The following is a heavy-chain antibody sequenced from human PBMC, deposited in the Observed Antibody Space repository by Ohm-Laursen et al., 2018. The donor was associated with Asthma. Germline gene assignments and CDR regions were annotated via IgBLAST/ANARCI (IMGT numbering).Heavy chain of an antibody. D-gene: IGHD6-13*01. J-gene: IGHJ4*02. Sequence: GTLSLTWTVSGGSISSSSYYWGWIRQPPGKGLEWIGSIYYSGSTYYNPSLKSRVTISVDTSKNQFSLKLSSVTAADTAVYYCARAPPSSSYYFDYWGQGTLVTVSS. V-gene: IGHV4-39*07. CDR1: GGSISSSSYY. CDR2: IYYSGST. CDR3: ARAPPSSSYYFDY.